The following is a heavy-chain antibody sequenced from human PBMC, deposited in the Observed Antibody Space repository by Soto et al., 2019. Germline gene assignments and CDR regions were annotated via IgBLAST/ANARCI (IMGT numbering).Heavy chain of an antibody. CDR2: VNPNSGNT. V-gene: IGHV1-8*01. D-gene: IGHD4-17*01. Sequence: QVQLVQSGAEVKEPGASVKASCKSSGYIFNIYDINWVRQAPGQGLEWMGSVNPNSGNTLYAQKFQGRITMTRSTSISTAYMELSSLTFDDTAVYYCARAHGSGDVDYWGQGTLVTVSS. CDR3: ARAHGSGDVDY. J-gene: IGHJ4*02. CDR1: GYIFNIYD.